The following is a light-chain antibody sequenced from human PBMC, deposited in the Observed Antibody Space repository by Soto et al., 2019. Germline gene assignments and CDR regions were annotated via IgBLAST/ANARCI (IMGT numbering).Light chain of an antibody. CDR3: QQYENYWT. Sequence: DIQMTQSPSTLSATAGDSVTITCRASRSISGWLAWYQQKPGKAPKLLIYDASNLESGVPSRFSGSGSGTELTLTISNPKTDDFATYYCQQYENYWTFGQGTTVDIK. J-gene: IGKJ1*01. CDR1: RSISGW. CDR2: DAS. V-gene: IGKV1-5*01.